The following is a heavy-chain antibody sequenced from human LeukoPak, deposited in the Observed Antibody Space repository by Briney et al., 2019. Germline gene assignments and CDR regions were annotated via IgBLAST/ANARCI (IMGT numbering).Heavy chain of an antibody. CDR2: IYHSGTT. J-gene: IGHJ3*02. D-gene: IGHD1-14*01. V-gene: IGHV4-38-2*02. CDR3: ARDIRMGFDI. Sequence: PSETLSLTCTVSGYSIRSGYYWGWIRQSPGKGLEWIGNIYHSGTTYYNPSLKSRATISVDTSKNQFSLKLSSVTAADTAVYYCARDIRMGFDIWGQGTMVTVSS. CDR1: GYSIRSGYY.